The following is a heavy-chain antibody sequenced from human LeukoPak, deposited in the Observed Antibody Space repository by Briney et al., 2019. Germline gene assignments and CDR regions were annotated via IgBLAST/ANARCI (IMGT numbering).Heavy chain of an antibody. CDR3: ARSGWYLFDY. V-gene: IGHV4-59*01. CDR2: IYYSGST. D-gene: IGHD6-19*01. Sequence: SETLSLTCTVSGGSISSYYWSWVRQPPGKGLEWIGYIYYSGSTNYNPSLKSRVTISVDTSKNQFSLKLSSVTAADTAVYYCARSGWYLFDYWGQGTLVTVSS. CDR1: GGSISSYY. J-gene: IGHJ4*02.